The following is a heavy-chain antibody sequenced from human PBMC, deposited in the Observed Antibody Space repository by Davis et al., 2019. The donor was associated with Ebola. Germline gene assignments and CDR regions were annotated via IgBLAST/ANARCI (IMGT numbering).Heavy chain of an antibody. V-gene: IGHV4-61*01. CDR3: ARGRGSRQQLVKTYYYYGLDV. CDR1: GGSVSSGSYY. D-gene: IGHD6-13*01. CDR2: IYYSGST. J-gene: IGHJ6*02. Sequence: PSETLSLTCTVSGGSVSSGSYYWSWIRQPPGKGLEWIGYIYYSGSTNYNPSLKSRVTISVDTSKNQFSLKLSSVTAADTAVYYCARGRGSRQQLVKTYYYYGLDVWGQGTTVTVSS.